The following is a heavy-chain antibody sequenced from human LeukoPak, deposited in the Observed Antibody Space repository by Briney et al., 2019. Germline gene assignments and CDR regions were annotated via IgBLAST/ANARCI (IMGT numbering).Heavy chain of an antibody. D-gene: IGHD6-13*01. CDR3: ARPHRAGWFDP. V-gene: IGHV4-61*02. J-gene: IGHJ5*02. Sequence: PSQTLSLTCTVSGGSISSASYYWSWIRQPAGKGLEWIGRIYSSGSTNYNPSLKSRVTISVDTSKNQFSLKLSSVTAADTAVYYCARPHRAGWFDPWGQGTLVTVSS. CDR2: IYSSGST. CDR1: GGSISSASYY.